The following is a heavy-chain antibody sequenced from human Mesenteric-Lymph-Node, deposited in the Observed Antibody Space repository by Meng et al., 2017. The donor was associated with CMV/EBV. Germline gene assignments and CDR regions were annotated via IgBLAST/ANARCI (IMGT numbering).Heavy chain of an antibody. CDR2: IYYSGST. J-gene: IGHJ6*02. D-gene: IGHD4-23*01. Sequence: SETLSLTCTVSGGSISSSSYYWGWIRQPPGKGLEWIGSIYYSGSTYYNPSLKSRVTISVDTSKNQFSLMLSSVTAADTAVYYCTRDPSYGGYDYYYGMDVWGQGTTVTVSS. V-gene: IGHV4-39*07. CDR1: GGSISSSSYY. CDR3: TRDPSYGGYDYYYGMDV.